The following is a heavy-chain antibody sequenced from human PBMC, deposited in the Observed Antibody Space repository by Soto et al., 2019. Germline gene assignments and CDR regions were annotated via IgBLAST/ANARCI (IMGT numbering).Heavy chain of an antibody. V-gene: IGHV4-34*01. CDR3: ARGRSSGGWNLPHSSEYFQH. Sequence: SETLSLTCAVYGGSFSGYYWSWIRQPPGKGLEWIGEINHSGSTNYNPSLKSRVTISVDTSKNQFSLKLSSVTAADTAVYYCARGRSSGGWNLPHSSEYFQHWGQGTLVTVSS. CDR1: GGSFSGYY. J-gene: IGHJ1*01. D-gene: IGHD6-19*01. CDR2: INHSGST.